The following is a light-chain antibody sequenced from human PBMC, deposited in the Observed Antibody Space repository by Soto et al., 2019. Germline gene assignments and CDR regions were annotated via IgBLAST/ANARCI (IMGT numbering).Light chain of an antibody. CDR2: GAS. CDR1: QSVGSN. J-gene: IGKJ1*01. V-gene: IGKV3-15*01. CDR3: QQYNNWPPDRT. Sequence: EIVMTQSPATLSVSPGERATLSCRASQSVGSNLAWYQQKPGQAPRLLIYGASTRATVIPARFSGSGSGTEFTLTISGLQSEDFAIYFCQQYNNWPPDRTFGQGTKVEIK.